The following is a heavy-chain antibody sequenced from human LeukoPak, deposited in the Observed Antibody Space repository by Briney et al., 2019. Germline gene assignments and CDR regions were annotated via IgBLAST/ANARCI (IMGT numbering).Heavy chain of an antibody. CDR1: GFPFIEYS. CDR2: IGIDSGNT. CDR3: ARDHNYAFDN. D-gene: IGHD1-1*01. J-gene: IGHJ4*02. V-gene: IGHV3-48*01. Sequence: GGSLRLSCTASGFPFIEYSMNWVRQAPGKGLEWISYIGIDSGNTKYAGSVRGRFTISADKAKNSLHLQMNSLRVEDTAVYYCARDHNYAFDNWGQGTLVSVAS.